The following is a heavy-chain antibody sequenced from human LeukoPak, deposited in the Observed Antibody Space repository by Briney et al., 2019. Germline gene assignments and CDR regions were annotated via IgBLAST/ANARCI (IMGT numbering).Heavy chain of an antibody. CDR3: AKGSSTTCPCDRDH. D-gene: IGHD2-2*01. V-gene: IGHV3-23*01. J-gene: IGHJ4*02. CDR2: ISGTRGNT. Sequence: GGSLRLSCAASGFTFTNYAMSWVRQPPGKGLEWVSAISGTRGNTYYADSVQGRFSISRDNSKNTLYLQMNSLRAEDTAVYYCAKGSSTTCPCDRDHWGQGTLVTVSS. CDR1: GFTFTNYA.